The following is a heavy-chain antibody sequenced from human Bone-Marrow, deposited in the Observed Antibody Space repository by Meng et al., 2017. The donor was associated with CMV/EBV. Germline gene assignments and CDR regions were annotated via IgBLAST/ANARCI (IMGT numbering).Heavy chain of an antibody. CDR1: GFTFSSYG. V-gene: IGHV3-33*06. Sequence: GESLKISCAASGFTFSSYGMHWVRQAPGKGLEWVAVIWYDGSNKYYADSVKGRFTISRDNSKKTLYLKMNSLRAEDTAVYYCAKDESVAARGMDVWGQGTTVTVSS. CDR2: IWYDGSNK. CDR3: AKDESVAARGMDV. J-gene: IGHJ6*01. D-gene: IGHD6-6*01.